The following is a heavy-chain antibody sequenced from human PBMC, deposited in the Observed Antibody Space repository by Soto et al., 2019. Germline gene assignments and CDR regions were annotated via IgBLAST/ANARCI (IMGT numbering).Heavy chain of an antibody. Sequence: GASVKVSCKASGYTFTSYGISWVRQAPGQGLEWMGWISAYNGNTNYAQKLQGRVTMTTDTSTSTAYMELRSLRSDDTAVYYCARDGSGRGGLYYYYGMDVWGQGTTVTVSS. V-gene: IGHV1-18*01. D-gene: IGHD3-10*01. J-gene: IGHJ6*02. CDR1: GYTFTSYG. CDR3: ARDGSGRGGLYYYYGMDV. CDR2: ISAYNGNT.